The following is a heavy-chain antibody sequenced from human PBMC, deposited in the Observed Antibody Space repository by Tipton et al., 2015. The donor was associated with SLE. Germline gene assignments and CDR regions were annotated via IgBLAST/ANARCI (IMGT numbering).Heavy chain of an antibody. V-gene: IGHV4-34*01. D-gene: IGHD3-9*01. J-gene: IGHJ5*02. CDR3: ARDLQPSIERYFDWLGGWFDP. CDR2: VNHGGSS. Sequence: TLSLTCAVCGGSFSDYSWSWIRQPPGKGLEWIGEVNHGGSSNYNPSLQSRVTMSVDTSKNQFSLNLTSVTAADTAVYYCARDLQPSIERYFDWLGGWFDPWGQGTLVTVSS. CDR1: GGSFSDYS.